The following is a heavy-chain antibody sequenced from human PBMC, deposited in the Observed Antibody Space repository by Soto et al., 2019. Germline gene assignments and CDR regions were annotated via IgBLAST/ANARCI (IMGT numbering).Heavy chain of an antibody. J-gene: IGHJ3*02. D-gene: IGHD1-26*01. V-gene: IGHV1-3*01. CDR2: INAYNGNT. Sequence: ASVKVSCKASGYTFTSYAMHWVRQAPGQRLEWMGWINAYNGNTKYSQKFQGRVTITRDKSASTAYMELSSLRSEDTAVYYCARARVGATIHPGQSAFDIWGQGTMVTVSS. CDR1: GYTFTSYA. CDR3: ARARVGATIHPGQSAFDI.